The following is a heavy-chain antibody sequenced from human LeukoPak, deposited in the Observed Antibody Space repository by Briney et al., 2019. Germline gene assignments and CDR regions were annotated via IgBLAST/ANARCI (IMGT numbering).Heavy chain of an antibody. J-gene: IGHJ4*02. V-gene: IGHV4-39*07. CDR3: ARGLLGTGPKREYYFDY. Sequence: SETLSLTCTVSGGSISSSSYYWGWIRQPPGKGLEWIGSIYYSGSTYYNPSLKSRVTISVDTSKNQFSLKLSSVTAADTAVYYCARGLLGTGPKREYYFDYWGQGTLVTVSS. D-gene: IGHD3-22*01. CDR1: GGSISSSSYY. CDR2: IYYSGST.